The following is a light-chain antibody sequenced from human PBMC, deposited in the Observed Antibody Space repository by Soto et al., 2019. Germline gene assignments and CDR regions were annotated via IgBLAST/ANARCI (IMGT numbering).Light chain of an antibody. CDR1: SSNIGAGYD. J-gene: IGLJ1*01. V-gene: IGLV1-40*01. Sequence: QSVLTQPPSVSGAPGQRVTISCTGSSSNIGAGYDVHWYQQLPGTAPKLLIYGNSNRPSGVPDRFSGSKSGTSASLAITGLKAEHEADYYCQSYHSSLSHVFGTGTKLTVL. CDR3: QSYHSSLSHV. CDR2: GNS.